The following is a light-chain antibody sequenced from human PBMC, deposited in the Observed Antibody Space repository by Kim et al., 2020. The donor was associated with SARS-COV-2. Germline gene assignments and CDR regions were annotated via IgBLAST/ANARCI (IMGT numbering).Light chain of an antibody. Sequence: PASLSCRSSKSRLYTNGYNYLDWYLQKPGQSPQVLIYLGSNRASGVPDRFSGSGSGTDFTLKISRVEAEDVGVYYCMQALQTPRTFGQGTRVEIK. CDR1: KSRLYTNGYNY. CDR2: LGS. CDR3: MQALQTPRT. J-gene: IGKJ1*01. V-gene: IGKV2-28*01.